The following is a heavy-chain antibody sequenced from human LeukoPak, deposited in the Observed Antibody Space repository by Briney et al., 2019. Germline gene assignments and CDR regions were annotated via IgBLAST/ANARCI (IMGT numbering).Heavy chain of an antibody. Sequence: PSETLSLTCTVSGGSISSGGYYWSWIRQHPGKGLEWIGYIYYSGSTYYNPSLKSRVTISVDTSKNQLSLKLSSVTAADTAVYYCARSSGYGSGSYYLGYYYGMDVWGQGTTVTVSS. J-gene: IGHJ6*02. CDR2: IYYSGST. CDR3: ARSSGYGSGSYYLGYYYGMDV. CDR1: GGSISSGGYY. D-gene: IGHD3-10*01. V-gene: IGHV4-31*03.